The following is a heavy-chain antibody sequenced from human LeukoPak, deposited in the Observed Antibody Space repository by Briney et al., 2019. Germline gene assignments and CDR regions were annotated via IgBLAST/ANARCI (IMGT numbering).Heavy chain of an antibody. CDR1: GFTFSSYW. Sequence: GGSLRLSCAASGFTFSSYWMSWVRQAPGKGLEWVANIKQDGSEKYYVDSVKGRFTISRDNAKNSLYLQMNSLRAEDTAVYYCARERYFDWLLSYYFDYWGQGTLVTVSS. J-gene: IGHJ4*02. CDR3: ARERYFDWLLSYYFDY. D-gene: IGHD3-9*01. CDR2: IKQDGSEK. V-gene: IGHV3-7*01.